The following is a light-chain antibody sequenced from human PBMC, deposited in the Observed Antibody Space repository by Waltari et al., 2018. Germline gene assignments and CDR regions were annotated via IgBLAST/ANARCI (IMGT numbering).Light chain of an antibody. J-gene: IGLJ3*02. CDR3: QVWHTSTDLWV. CDR1: NIGSES. V-gene: IGLV3-21*04. CDR2: YDG. Sequence: SYVLTQPPSVSVAPGQTARITCGGNNIGSESVHWYQHKTGQAPVLVIYYDGRRPSGIPERFSGSNSGDTATLTITGVEAGDEADYYCQVWHTSTDLWVFGGGTKLTVL.